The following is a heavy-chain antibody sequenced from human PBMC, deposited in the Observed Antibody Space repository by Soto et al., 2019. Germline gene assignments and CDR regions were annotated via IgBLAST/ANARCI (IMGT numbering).Heavy chain of an antibody. V-gene: IGHV4-38-2*02. Sequence: SETLSLTCTVSGGSISRYYWSWIRQPPVKGLEWIGSIYHSGSTYYNPSLKSRVTISVDTSKNQFSLKLSSVTAADTAVYYRASGSYDSSGYRANWFDPWGQGTLVTVSS. CDR3: ASGSYDSSGYRANWFDP. D-gene: IGHD3-22*01. CDR2: IYHSGST. CDR1: GGSISRYY. J-gene: IGHJ5*02.